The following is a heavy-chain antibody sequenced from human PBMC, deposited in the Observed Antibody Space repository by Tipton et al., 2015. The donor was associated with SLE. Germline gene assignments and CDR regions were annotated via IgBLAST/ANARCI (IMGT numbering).Heavy chain of an antibody. CDR3: ARSTDQNWFDP. D-gene: IGHD2-2*01. V-gene: IGHV4-39*07. J-gene: IGHJ5*02. CDR2: IFFNGNT. Sequence: GLVKPSETLSLTCSVSGTSVSTSRYYWGWIRQPPGQGLEWIGNIFFNGNTYYTPSLKSRSTISIDMSRNQFSLRLNFVTAADTAVYYCARSTDQNWFDPWGQGTLVTVSS. CDR1: GTSVSTSRYY.